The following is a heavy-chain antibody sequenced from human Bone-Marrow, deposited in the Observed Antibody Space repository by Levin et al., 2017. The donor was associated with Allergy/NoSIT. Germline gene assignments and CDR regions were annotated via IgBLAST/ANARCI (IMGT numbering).Heavy chain of an antibody. D-gene: IGHD2/OR15-2a*01. Sequence: LSLTCAVSGFPFSDSGMHWVRPAPGKGLEWVASITKDGGKKYYLDSVKGRSTLSRDSSKNTVSLQMNSLTADDTAVYFCARDHPEYCVDPWGQGTLVIVAS. CDR1: GFPFSDSG. CDR3: ARDHPEYCVDP. J-gene: IGHJ5*02. CDR2: ITKDGGKK. V-gene: IGHV3-30*03.